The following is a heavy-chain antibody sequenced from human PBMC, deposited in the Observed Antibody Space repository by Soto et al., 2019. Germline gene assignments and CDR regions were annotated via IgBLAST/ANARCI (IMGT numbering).Heavy chain of an antibody. CDR3: AKDSCSSTSCSFDY. CDR2: ISWNSGSI. V-gene: IGHV3-9*01. J-gene: IGHJ4*02. Sequence: GGSLRLSCAASGFTFDDYAMHWVRQAPGKGLEWVSGISWNSGSIGYADSVKGRFTISRDNAKNSLYPQMNSLRAEDTALYYCAKDSCSSTSCSFDYWGQGNLVTVSS. D-gene: IGHD2-2*01. CDR1: GFTFDDYA.